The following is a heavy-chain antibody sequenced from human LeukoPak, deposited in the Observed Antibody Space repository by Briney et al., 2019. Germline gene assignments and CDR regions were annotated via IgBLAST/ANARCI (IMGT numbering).Heavy chain of an antibody. D-gene: IGHD3-3*01. J-gene: IGHJ5*02. CDR1: GFTFSSYA. CDR2: ISGSGGST. Sequence: PGGSLRLSCAASGFTFSSYAMSWVRQAPGKGLGWVSAISGSGGSTYYADSVKGRFTISRDNSKNTLYLQMNSLRAEDTVVYYCAKQTQFWSGYPGRFDPWGQGTLVTVSS. CDR3: AKQTQFWSGYPGRFDP. V-gene: IGHV3-23*01.